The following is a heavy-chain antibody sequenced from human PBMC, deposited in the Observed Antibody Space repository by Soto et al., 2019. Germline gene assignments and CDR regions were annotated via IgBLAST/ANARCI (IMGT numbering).Heavy chain of an antibody. J-gene: IGHJ6*02. CDR2: ISSSSSYI. V-gene: IGHV3-21*01. CDR1: GFTFSSYS. CDR3: ARGSLRGAYYYYGMDV. Sequence: EVQLVESGGGLVKPGGSLRLSCAASGFTFSSYSMNWVRQAPGKGLEWVSSISSSSSYIYYADSVKGRFTIYRDNAKNSLSLQMNGLRAEDTAVYYCARGSLRGAYYYYGMDVWGQGTTVTVSS. D-gene: IGHD2-15*01.